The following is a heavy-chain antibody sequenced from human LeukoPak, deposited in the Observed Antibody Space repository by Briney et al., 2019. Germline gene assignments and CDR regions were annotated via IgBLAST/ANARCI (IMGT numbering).Heavy chain of an antibody. V-gene: IGHV4-38-2*02. Sequence: SETLSLTCTVSDDSISSGFYWGWIRQPPGKGLEWIGSIYHSGSTYYNPSLKSRVTISVDTSKNQFSLRLSSVTAAGTAVYYCASRITVAGNYFDYWGQGTLVTVSS. CDR1: DDSISSGFY. CDR2: IYHSGST. CDR3: ASRITVAGNYFDY. J-gene: IGHJ4*02. D-gene: IGHD6-19*01.